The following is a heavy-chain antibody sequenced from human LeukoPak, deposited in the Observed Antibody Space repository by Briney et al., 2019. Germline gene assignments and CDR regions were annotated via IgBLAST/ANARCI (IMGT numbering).Heavy chain of an antibody. D-gene: IGHD3-9*01. J-gene: IGHJ4*02. CDR1: GYTFTGYY. CDR2: INAKSGGT. V-gene: IGHV1-2*02. Sequence: ASVKVSCKASGYTFTGYYMHWVRQAPGQGLEWMGWINAKSGGTNYVQKFQGRVTMTRDTSIRTAYMELSRLRSDDTAVYYCARSPDILTGENFDYWGQGTLVTVSS. CDR3: ARSPDILTGENFDY.